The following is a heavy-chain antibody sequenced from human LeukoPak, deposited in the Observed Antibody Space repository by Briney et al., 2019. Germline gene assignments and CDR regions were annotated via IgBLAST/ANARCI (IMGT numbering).Heavy chain of an antibody. CDR3: ARLKSTISSGWFDP. J-gene: IGHJ5*02. D-gene: IGHD6-6*01. CDR1: GFPFSSYA. V-gene: IGHV3-64D*09. CDR2: ISDSGGST. Sequence: GGSLRLSCSASGFPFSSYAMHWVRQAPGKGLEYVSAISDSGGSTYYADSVKGRFTISRDNSKNTLYLQMSSLRAEDTAVYYCARLKSTISSGWFDPWGQGTLVTVSS.